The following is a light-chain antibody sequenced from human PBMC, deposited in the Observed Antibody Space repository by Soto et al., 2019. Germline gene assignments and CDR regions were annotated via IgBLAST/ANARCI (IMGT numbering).Light chain of an antibody. Sequence: DIQMTQYPSTLPASVGVRVSITCRANQSISTWLAWYQQKPGKAPNLLIYKASRLETGVPSRFSGSGSGTEFTLTINFLQPDDFATYYCQQYNSYSPLTFGGGTKVDI. CDR2: KAS. CDR1: QSISTW. J-gene: IGKJ4*01. V-gene: IGKV1-5*03. CDR3: QQYNSYSPLT.